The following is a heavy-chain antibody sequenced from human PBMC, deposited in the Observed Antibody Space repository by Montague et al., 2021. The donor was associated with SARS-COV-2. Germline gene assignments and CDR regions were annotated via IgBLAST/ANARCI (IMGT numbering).Heavy chain of an antibody. CDR2: IXWDDDK. Sequence: VKPTQTLTLTCTFSGFSLSTSGMCVSWIRQPPGKALEWLARIXWDDDKYYSTSLKTRLTISKDTSRNQVVLTMTNMDPVDTATYYCAREIAAAGPALDYWGQGTLVTVSS. CDR1: GFSLSTSGMC. V-gene: IGHV2-70*11. D-gene: IGHD6-13*01. CDR3: AREIAAAGPALDY. J-gene: IGHJ4*02.